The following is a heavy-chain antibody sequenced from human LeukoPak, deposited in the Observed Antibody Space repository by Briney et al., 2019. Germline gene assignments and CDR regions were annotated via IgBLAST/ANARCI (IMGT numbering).Heavy chain of an antibody. D-gene: IGHD2-2*01. CDR3: ARVALGIVVVPAAINSRNYYYYYMDV. J-gene: IGHJ6*03. CDR1: EFSVGSNY. Sequence: GGSLRLSCAASEFSVGSNYMTWVRQAPGKGLEWVSLIYSGGSTYYADSVKGRFTISRDNSKNTLYLQMNSLRAEDTAVYYCARVALGIVVVPAAINSRNYYYYYMDVWGKGTTVTISS. V-gene: IGHV3-66*01. CDR2: IYSGGST.